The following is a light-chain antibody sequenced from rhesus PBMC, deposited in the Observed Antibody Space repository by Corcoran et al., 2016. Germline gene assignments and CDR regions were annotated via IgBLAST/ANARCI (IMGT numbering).Light chain of an antibody. Sequence: DIQMTQSPSSLSASVGDRVTITCRASENVNNYLNWYQQKQGKAPKLLIYKASTLQSGVPSRFSGRGSGTDYTFPISSLQPEDVATYYCQHGYGTPLTFGGGTKVELK. V-gene: IGKV1-74*01. CDR2: KAS. J-gene: IGKJ4*01. CDR3: QHGYGTPLT. CDR1: ENVNNY.